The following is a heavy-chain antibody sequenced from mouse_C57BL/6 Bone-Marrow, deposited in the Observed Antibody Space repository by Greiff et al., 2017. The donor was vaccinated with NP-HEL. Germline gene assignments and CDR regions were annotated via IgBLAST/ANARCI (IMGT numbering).Heavy chain of an antibody. V-gene: IGHV2-9-1*01. CDR1: GFSLTSYA. CDR2: IWTGGGT. CDR3: ARNGFTTVAYAMDY. J-gene: IGHJ4*01. Sequence: VKLMESGPGPVAPSQSLSITCTVSGFSLTSYAISWVRQPPGKGLEWLGVIWTGGGTNYTSALKSRLSISKDNSKSQVFLKMNSLQTDDTARYYCARNGFTTVAYAMDYWGQGTSVTVSS. D-gene: IGHD1-1*01.